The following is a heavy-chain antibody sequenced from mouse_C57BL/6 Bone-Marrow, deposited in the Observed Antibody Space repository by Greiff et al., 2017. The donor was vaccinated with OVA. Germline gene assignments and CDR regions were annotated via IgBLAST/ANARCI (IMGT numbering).Heavy chain of an antibody. CDR2: IYPGDGDT. V-gene: IGHV1-82*01. J-gene: IGHJ4*01. CDR3: TRVCSGYVYYSMDY. Sequence: QVQLKESGPELVKPGASVTISCKASGYAFSSSWMNWVKQRPGKGLEWIGRIYPGDGDTTYNGKFKGKATLTADKSSSTAYMQLSSLTSEDSAVYFCTRVCSGYVYYSMDYWGQGTTVTVSS. D-gene: IGHD3-2*02. CDR1: GYAFSSSW.